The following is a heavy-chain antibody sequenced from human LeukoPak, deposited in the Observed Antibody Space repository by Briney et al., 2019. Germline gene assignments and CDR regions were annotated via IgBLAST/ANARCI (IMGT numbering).Heavy chain of an antibody. CDR3: ARDDTYYYDSSGYYAGDY. Sequence: ASVKVSCKASGYTFTGYYMHWVRQAPGQGLEWMGWINPNSGGTNYAQKFQGRVTMTRDTSISTAYMEMSRLRSDDTVVYYCARDDTYYYDSSGYYAGDYWGQGTLVTVSS. CDR1: GYTFTGYY. D-gene: IGHD3-22*01. J-gene: IGHJ4*02. V-gene: IGHV1-2*02. CDR2: INPNSGGT.